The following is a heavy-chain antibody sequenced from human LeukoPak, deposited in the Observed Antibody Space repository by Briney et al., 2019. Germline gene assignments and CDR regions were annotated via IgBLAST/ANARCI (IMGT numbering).Heavy chain of an antibody. CDR3: AKLACGCHYLYL. CDR2: ISYDGSNK. D-gene: IGHD3-10*01. CDR1: GFTFSSYG. Sequence: PGSSLRLSCATSGFTFSSYGMHWVRQAPGKGLEWVAVISYDGSNKYYADSVKGRFTISRDNFKNTLYLQMNSLRADDTAVYYCAKLACGCHYLYLWGQGNLVTVSS. V-gene: IGHV3-30*18. J-gene: IGHJ4*02.